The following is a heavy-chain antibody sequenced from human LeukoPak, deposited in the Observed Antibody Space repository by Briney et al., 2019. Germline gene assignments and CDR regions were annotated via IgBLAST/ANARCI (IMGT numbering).Heavy chain of an antibody. CDR2: IYSGGST. Sequence: GGSLRLSCAASGFTFSSNYMSWVRQAPGKGLEWVSVIYSGGSTYYADSVKGRFTISRHNSKNTLYLQMNSLRAEDTAVYYCARSREGKGYCSGGSCDDAFDIWGQGTMVTVSS. CDR1: GFTFSSNY. J-gene: IGHJ3*02. D-gene: IGHD2-15*01. V-gene: IGHV3-53*04. CDR3: ARSREGKGYCSGGSCDDAFDI.